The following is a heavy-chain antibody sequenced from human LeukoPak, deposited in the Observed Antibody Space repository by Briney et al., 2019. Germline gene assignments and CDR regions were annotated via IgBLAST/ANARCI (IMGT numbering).Heavy chain of an antibody. CDR2: IYYSGSI. CDR1: GGSISSSSYY. Sequence: SETLSLTCTVSGGSISSSSYYWGWIRQPPGKGLEWIGSIYYSGSIYYNPSLKSRVTVSVDTSKNQFSLKLSSVTAADTAVYYCAREVVATHYFDYWGQGTLVTVSS. V-gene: IGHV4-39*02. D-gene: IGHD2-15*01. CDR3: AREVVATHYFDY. J-gene: IGHJ4*02.